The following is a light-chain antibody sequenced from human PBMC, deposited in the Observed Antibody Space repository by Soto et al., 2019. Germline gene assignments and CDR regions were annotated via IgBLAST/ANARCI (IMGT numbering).Light chain of an antibody. CDR2: GAS. J-gene: IGKJ1*01. V-gene: IGKV3-20*01. Sequence: EIVLTQSPGTLSLSPGERATLSCRASQSVSSSYLAWYQQKPGQAPRLLIYGASSRATGIPDRFSGSASGTDFTLTISILDPEDCAVYCWQQYGCSSWTFGQGTKVDIK. CDR1: QSVSSSY. CDR3: QQYGCSSWT.